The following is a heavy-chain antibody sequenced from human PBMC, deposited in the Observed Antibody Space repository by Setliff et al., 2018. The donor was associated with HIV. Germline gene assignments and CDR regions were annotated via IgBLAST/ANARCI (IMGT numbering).Heavy chain of an antibody. D-gene: IGHD1-26*01. CDR3: ARAAYSGTYLWEPATDL. CDR2: IHTSGKT. V-gene: IGHV4-61*09. Sequence: PSETLSLTCSVSSDSISSGSYYWSWIRLPAGKGLEWIGQIHTSGKTHYSPSLKSRITISADTSKNQLSLNLSSVTAADTAVYYCARAAYSGTYLWEPATDLWGRGTLVTVSS. CDR1: SDSISSGSYY. J-gene: IGHJ2*01.